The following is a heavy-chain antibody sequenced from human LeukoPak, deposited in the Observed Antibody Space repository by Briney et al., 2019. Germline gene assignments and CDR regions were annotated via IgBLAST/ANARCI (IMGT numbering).Heavy chain of an antibody. CDR1: GFTLRGHS. CDR3: AKGGDH. J-gene: IGHJ4*02. D-gene: IGHD3-16*01. V-gene: IGHV3-7*01. Sequence: GGSLRLSCAANGFTLRGHSMNWVRQAPGKGLEWVANIKPDGSDMYYVDSVKGRFTVSRDNARNSLYLQMNSLRAEDTAVYYCAKGGDHWGQGTLVTVSS. CDR2: IKPDGSDM.